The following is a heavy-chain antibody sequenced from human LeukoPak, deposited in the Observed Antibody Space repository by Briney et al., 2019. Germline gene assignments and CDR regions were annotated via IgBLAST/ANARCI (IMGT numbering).Heavy chain of an antibody. D-gene: IGHD5-24*01. CDR1: GGTFSSYA. V-gene: IGHV1-69*04. Sequence: ASVKVSCKASGGTFSSYAISWVRQAPGQGLEWMGRIIPILGIANYAQKFQGRVTITADKSTSTAYMELSSLRSEDTAVYYCARDGDEIGRDGYYYYYGMDVWGQGTTVTVSS. CDR3: ARDGDEIGRDGYYYYYGMDV. J-gene: IGHJ6*02. CDR2: IIPILGIA.